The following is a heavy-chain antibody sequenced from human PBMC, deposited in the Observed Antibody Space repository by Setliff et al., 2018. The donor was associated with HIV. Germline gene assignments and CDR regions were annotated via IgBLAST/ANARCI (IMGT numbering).Heavy chain of an antibody. Sequence: GGSLRLSCAVSGFTFEDYGMSWVRQAPGKGLEWVSGINWNGGSTGYVDSVKGRFTISRDNSKNTLFLQMNSLRPEDTAVYYCARVQQQLLQEDDYFDYWGQGTLVTVSS. CDR2: INWNGGST. D-gene: IGHD6-13*01. V-gene: IGHV3-20*04. CDR1: GFTFEDYG. J-gene: IGHJ4*02. CDR3: ARVQQQLLQEDDYFDY.